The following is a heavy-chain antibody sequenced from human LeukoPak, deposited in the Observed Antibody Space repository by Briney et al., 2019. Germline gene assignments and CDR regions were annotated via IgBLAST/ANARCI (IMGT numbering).Heavy chain of an antibody. CDR1: GFIFSDFD. J-gene: IGHJ3*02. D-gene: IGHD6-19*01. Sequence: PGGSLRLSCAASGFIFSDFDMHWVRQVTGKGLEWVSAIITTGDTYYPGSVNGRFTISRENAKNNLYIQMNSLRAEDTAVYYCARATISVAYAFDIWGQGTMVTVSS. CDR3: ARATISVAYAFDI. CDR2: IITTGDT. V-gene: IGHV3-13*04.